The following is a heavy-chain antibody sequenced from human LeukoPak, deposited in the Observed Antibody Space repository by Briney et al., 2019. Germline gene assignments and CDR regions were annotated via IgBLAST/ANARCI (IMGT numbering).Heavy chain of an antibody. Sequence: ASVKVSCKASGYTFTSYAMHWVRQAPGQRLEWMGWINAGNGNTKYSQKFQGRVTMTTDTSTSTAYMELRSLRSDDTAVYYCARDVGRDGYNFPIFHYYYYYGMDVWGQGTTVTVSS. D-gene: IGHD5-24*01. CDR1: GYTFTSYA. V-gene: IGHV1-3*01. J-gene: IGHJ6*02. CDR3: ARDVGRDGYNFPIFHYYYYYGMDV. CDR2: INAGNGNT.